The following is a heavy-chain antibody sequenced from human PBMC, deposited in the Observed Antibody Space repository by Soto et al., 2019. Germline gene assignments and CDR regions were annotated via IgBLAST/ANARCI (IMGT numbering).Heavy chain of an antibody. CDR3: ARVDIVVVVAATRGWFDP. CDR1: GYTFTGYY. V-gene: IGHV1-2*04. Sequence: VASVKVSCKASGYTFTGYYMHWVRQAPGQGLEWMGWINPNSGGTNYAQKFQGWVTMTRDTSISTAYMELSRLRSDDTAVYYCARVDIVVVVAATRGWFDPWGQGTLVTVSS. D-gene: IGHD2-15*01. CDR2: INPNSGGT. J-gene: IGHJ5*02.